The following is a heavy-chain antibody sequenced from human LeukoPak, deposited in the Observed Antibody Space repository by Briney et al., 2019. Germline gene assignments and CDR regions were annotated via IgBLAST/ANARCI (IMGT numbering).Heavy chain of an antibody. D-gene: IGHD3-9*01. V-gene: IGHV4-59*01. J-gene: IGHJ5*02. CDR1: GGSISSYY. CDR2: IYYSGST. Sequence: PSETLTLTCTVSGGSISSYYWSWIRQPPGKGLEWIGSIYYSGSTNYNPSLKSRVTISVATSRNQFSLKLSSVTAADTAVYYCARFYYDILTGSMNWFDPWGQGTLVTVSS. CDR3: ARFYYDILTGSMNWFDP.